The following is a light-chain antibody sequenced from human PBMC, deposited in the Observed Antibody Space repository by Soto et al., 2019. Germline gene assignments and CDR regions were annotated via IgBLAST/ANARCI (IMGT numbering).Light chain of an antibody. J-gene: IGLJ1*01. CDR3: GTWDNSLSLPYV. CDR2: ENN. CDR1: SSNIGNNY. Sequence: VLTQPPSLSAAPGQKATISCSGSSSNIGNNYVSWYQQLPGTAPKLLIFENNKRPSGIPDRFSASKSGTSATLAITGLQTGDAADYYCGTWDNSLSLPYVFGTGTKVTVL. V-gene: IGLV1-51*02.